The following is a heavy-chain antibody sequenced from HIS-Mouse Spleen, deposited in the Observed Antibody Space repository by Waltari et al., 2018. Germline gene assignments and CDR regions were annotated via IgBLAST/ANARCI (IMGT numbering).Heavy chain of an antibody. J-gene: IGHJ3*02. CDR3: ARGRFHSWNDAFDI. CDR2: INHSGST. CDR1: GWSFSGYY. V-gene: IGHV4-34*01. D-gene: IGHD1-1*01. Sequence: QVQLQQWGAGLLKPSETLSLTCAVYGWSFSGYYWSWIRQPPGEGLEWIGEINHSGSTNYNPSLKSRVTISVDTSKNQISLKLSSVTAADTAVYYCARGRFHSWNDAFDIWGQGTMVTVSS.